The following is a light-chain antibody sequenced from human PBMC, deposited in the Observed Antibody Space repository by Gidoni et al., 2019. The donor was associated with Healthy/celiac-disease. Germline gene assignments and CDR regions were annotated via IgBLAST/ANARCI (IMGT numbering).Light chain of an antibody. V-gene: IGKV4-1*01. CDR3: QQYYSTPPYT. Sequence: DSVMTQSPDSLDVSLGERATINCKSSQSVLYSSNNKNYLAWYQQKPGQPPKLLIYWASTRESGVPDRFSGSGSGTDFTLTISSLQAEDVAVYYCQQYYSTPPYTFGQGTKLEIK. CDR1: QSVLYSSNNKNY. CDR2: WAS. J-gene: IGKJ2*01.